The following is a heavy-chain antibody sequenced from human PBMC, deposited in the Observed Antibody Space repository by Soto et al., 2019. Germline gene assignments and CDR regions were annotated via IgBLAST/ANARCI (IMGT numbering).Heavy chain of an antibody. CDR3: ARDTAAAGNSPVWFDP. Sequence: QVQLVESGGGLVKPGGSLRLSCAASGFTFSDYYMSWIRQAPGKGLEWVSYISSSSSYTNYADSVKGRFTISRDNSKNTLYLQMNSLRAEDTAVYYCARDTAAAGNSPVWFDPWGQGTLVTVSS. CDR2: ISSSSSYT. CDR1: GFTFSDYY. D-gene: IGHD6-13*01. V-gene: IGHV3-11*06. J-gene: IGHJ5*02.